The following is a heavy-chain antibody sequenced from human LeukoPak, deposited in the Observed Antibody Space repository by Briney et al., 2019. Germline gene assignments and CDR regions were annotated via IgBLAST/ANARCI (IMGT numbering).Heavy chain of an antibody. CDR2: FSGTSST. J-gene: IGHJ4*02. V-gene: IGHV3-23*01. CDR3: AKLKQWQPQRYFFEY. D-gene: IGHD6-19*01. Sequence: GGSLRLSCSASGFTFSLNTMTWVRQAPGKGLEWVSTFSGTSSTSYADAVKGRVTISRDNSKNTLYLQLNSLRAEDTAVYYCAKLKQWQPQRYFFEYWGQGALVTVAS. CDR1: GFTFSLNT.